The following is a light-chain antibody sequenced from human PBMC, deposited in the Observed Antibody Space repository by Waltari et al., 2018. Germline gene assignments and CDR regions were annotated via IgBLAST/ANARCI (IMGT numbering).Light chain of an antibody. CDR3: QQLKSFLFT. J-gene: IGKJ5*01. CDR2: GTS. Sequence: DIQLTQSPSFLSASVGDRVTITCRASKGSNRYLAWYQQKPGKAPKLLIYGTSTLQSGVPSRFSGSGSGTECTLTISSRQPEDFATYNCQQLKSFLFTFGQGTRLDIK. V-gene: IGKV1-9*01. CDR1: KGSNRY.